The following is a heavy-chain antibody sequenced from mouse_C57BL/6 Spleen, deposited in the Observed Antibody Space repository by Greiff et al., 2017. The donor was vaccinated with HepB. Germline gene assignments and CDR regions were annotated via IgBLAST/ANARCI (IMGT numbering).Heavy chain of an antibody. Sequence: VQLQQSGAELVKPGASVKISCKASGYAFSSYWMNWVKQRPGKGLEWIGQIYPGDGDTNYNGKFKGKATLTADKSSSTAYMQLSSLTSEDSAVYFCARRNCDDAMDYWGQGTSVTVSS. D-gene: IGHD4-1*01. CDR3: ARRNCDDAMDY. V-gene: IGHV1-80*01. J-gene: IGHJ4*01. CDR1: GYAFSSYW. CDR2: IYPGDGDT.